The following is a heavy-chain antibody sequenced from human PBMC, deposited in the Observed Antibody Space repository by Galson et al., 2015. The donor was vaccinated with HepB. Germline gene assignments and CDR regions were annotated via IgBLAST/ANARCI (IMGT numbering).Heavy chain of an antibody. V-gene: IGHV3-23*01. CDR1: GFTFSSYA. Sequence: SLRLSCAASGFTFSSYAMSWVRQAPGKGLEWVSAISGSGGSTYYADSVKGRFTISRDNSKNTLYLQMNSLRAEDTAVYYCAKQRWDSSAEFDYWGQGTLVTVSS. J-gene: IGHJ4*02. CDR2: ISGSGGST. CDR3: AKQRWDSSAEFDY. D-gene: IGHD6-19*01.